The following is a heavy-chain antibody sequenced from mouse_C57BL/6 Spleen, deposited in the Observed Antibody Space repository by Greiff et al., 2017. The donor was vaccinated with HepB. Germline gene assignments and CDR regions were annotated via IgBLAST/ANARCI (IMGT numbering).Heavy chain of an antibody. D-gene: IGHD1-1*01. CDR1: GYTFTSYT. V-gene: IGHV1-4*01. CDR2: INPSSGYT. CDR3: ASPITTVVATRYYFDY. J-gene: IGHJ2*01. Sequence: QVQLQQSGAELARPGASVKMSCKASGYTFTSYTMHWVKQRPGQGLEWIGYINPSSGYTKYNQKFKDKATLTADKSSSTAYMQLSSLTSEDSAVYYCASPITTVVATRYYFDYWGQGTTLTVSS.